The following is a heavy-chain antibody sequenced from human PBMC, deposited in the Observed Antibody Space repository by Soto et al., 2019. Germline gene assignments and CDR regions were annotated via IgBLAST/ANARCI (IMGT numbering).Heavy chain of an antibody. CDR2: IKQDGSEK. J-gene: IGHJ4*02. V-gene: IGHV3-7*03. Sequence: LRLSCEGSGFTFRGYWMSWVRQAPGKGLEWVANIKQDGSEKVYVDSVKGRFSISRDNGKNSLYLQMNSLRVEDTAIYYCARESGYDWHFDFWGPGTLVTVSS. CDR1: GFTFRGYW. CDR3: ARESGYDWHFDF. D-gene: IGHD5-12*01.